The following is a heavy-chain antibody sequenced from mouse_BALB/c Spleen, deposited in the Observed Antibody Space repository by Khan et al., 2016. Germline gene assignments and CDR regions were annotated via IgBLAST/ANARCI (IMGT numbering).Heavy chain of an antibody. CDR3: ARDDQDFDAWFAS. J-gene: IGHJ3*01. V-gene: IGHV2-9*02. CDR1: GFSLTNSG. Sequence: VQLQESGPGLVAPSQSLSITCTVSGFSLTNSGVHWVRQPPRKGLDWLGVIWAGGSTDYNSALMSRLSITRDTTQNQVFLKMNSQQTDDTAMYYCARDDQDFDAWFASWGQGTLVTVSA. CDR2: IWAGGST.